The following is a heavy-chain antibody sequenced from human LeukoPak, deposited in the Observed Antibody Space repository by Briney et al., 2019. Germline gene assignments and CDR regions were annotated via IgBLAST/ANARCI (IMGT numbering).Heavy chain of an antibody. CDR2: ISFDGKKE. V-gene: IGHV3-30*04. J-gene: IGHJ6*03. Sequence: GGPLRLSCEASGFRLIKYAMHWVRQAPGRGLEWVAVISFDGKKEFYADSVKGRFTISRDNSKNALFLQMNSLQTDDTAIYYCARASMATINYYYFYMDAWGKGTTVTVSS. CDR1: GFRLIKYA. CDR3: ARASMATINYYYFYMDA. D-gene: IGHD5-24*01.